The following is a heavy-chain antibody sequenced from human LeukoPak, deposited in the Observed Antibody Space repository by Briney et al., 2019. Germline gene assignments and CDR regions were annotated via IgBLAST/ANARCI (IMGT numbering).Heavy chain of an antibody. J-gene: IGHJ3*02. CDR1: GFTFSGYA. Sequence: GRSLRLSCAASGFTFSGYAMNWVRQAPGKGLEWVSHIYSSDTTYADSVKGRFTISRDNAKNSLYLQMNGLRDEDTAVYYCARDLHYAFDIWGQGTMVTASS. CDR3: ARDLHYAFDI. D-gene: IGHD3-10*01. CDR2: IYSSDTT. V-gene: IGHV3-48*02.